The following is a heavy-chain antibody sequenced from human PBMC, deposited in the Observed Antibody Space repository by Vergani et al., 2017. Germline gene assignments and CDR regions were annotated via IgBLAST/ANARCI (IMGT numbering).Heavy chain of an antibody. CDR2: IYYSGST. D-gene: IGHD3-9*01. J-gene: IGHJ6*02. CDR1: GGSISSYY. CDR3: ARGGDILSGYDYYYYGMDV. V-gene: IGHV4-59*01. Sequence: QVQLQESGPGLVKPSETLSLTCTVSGGSISSYYWSWIRQPPGKGLEWIGYIYYSGSTNYNPSLKSRVTISVDTSKNKFSLKLSSVTAADTAAYYCARGGDILSGYDYYYYGMDVWGQGTTVTVSS.